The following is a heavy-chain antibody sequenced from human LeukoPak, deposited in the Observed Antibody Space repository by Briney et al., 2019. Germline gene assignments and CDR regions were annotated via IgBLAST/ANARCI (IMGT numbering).Heavy chain of an antibody. D-gene: IGHD1-14*01. J-gene: IGHJ5*02. CDR1: GGSISSGSYY. V-gene: IGHV4-61*02. Sequence: SETLSLTCTVSGGSISSGSYYWSWIRQPAGKGLEWIGRIYTSGSTNYNPSLKSRVTISVDTSKNQFSLKLSSVTAADTAVYYCARESVSYGTHNWFDPWGQGTLVTVSS. CDR2: IYTSGST. CDR3: ARESVSYGTHNWFDP.